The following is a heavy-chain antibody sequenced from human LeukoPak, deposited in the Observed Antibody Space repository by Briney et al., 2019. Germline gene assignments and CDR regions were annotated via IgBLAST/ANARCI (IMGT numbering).Heavy chain of an antibody. CDR3: AREELRVLRFLEWLPGDY. Sequence: WASVKVSCKASGYTFTGYYMHWVRQAPGQGLEWMGWINPNSGGTNYAQKFQGWVTMTRDTSISTAYMELSRLRSDDTAVYYCAREELRVLRFLEWLPGDYWGQGTLVTVSS. J-gene: IGHJ4*02. V-gene: IGHV1-2*04. CDR2: INPNSGGT. CDR1: GYTFTGYY. D-gene: IGHD3-3*01.